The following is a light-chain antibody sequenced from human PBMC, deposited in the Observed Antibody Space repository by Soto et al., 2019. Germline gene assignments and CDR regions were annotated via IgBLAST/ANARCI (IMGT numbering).Light chain of an antibody. CDR1: SSDVGGYNH. CDR2: DVS. J-gene: IGLJ2*01. Sequence: QSALTQPRSVSGSPGLSVTISCTGTSSDVGGYNHVSWYQQHPGKAPKLMIYDVSQRPSGVPDRFSGSKSGNTTSLTISGLQAEDEADYYCCSYTGNSRVFGGGTKLTVL. CDR3: CSYTGNSRV. V-gene: IGLV2-11*01.